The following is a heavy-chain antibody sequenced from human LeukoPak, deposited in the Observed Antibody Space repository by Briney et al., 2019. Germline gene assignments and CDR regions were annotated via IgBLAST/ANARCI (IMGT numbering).Heavy chain of an antibody. CDR3: ARGYYYDSSGYYWPRFDY. CDR1: GYTFTGYY. J-gene: IGHJ4*02. CDR2: INPNSGGT. V-gene: IGHV1-2*02. D-gene: IGHD3-22*01. Sequence: ASVKVSCKASGYTFTGYYMHWVRQATGQGLEWMGWINPNSGGTNYAQKFQGRVTMTRDTSISTAYMELSRLRSDDTAVYYCARGYYYDSSGYYWPRFDYWGQGTLVTLSS.